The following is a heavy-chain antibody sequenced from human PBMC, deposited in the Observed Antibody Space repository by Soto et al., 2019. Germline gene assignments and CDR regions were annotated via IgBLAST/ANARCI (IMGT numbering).Heavy chain of an antibody. CDR1: GFSLSTSGVG. D-gene: IGHD6-6*01. J-gene: IGHJ4*02. V-gene: IGHV2-5*02. CDR3: AHRLSRYSSSSSDFDY. CDR2: IYWDDDK. Sequence: QITLKESGPTLVKPTQTLTLTYTFSGFSLSTSGVGVGWIRQPPGKALEWLALIYWDDDKRYSPSLKSRLTITKDTSKNQVVLTMTNMDPVDTATYYCAHRLSRYSSSSSDFDYWGQGTLVTVSS.